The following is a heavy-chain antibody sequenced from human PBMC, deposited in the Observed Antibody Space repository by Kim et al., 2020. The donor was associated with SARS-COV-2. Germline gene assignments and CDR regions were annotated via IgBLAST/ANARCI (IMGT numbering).Heavy chain of an antibody. CDR3: VRTTSGSYHAAFAF. CDR1: GGSISSTTYY. V-gene: IGHV4-39*01. CDR2: MYYSGSA. D-gene: IGHD1-26*01. J-gene: IGHJ3*01. Sequence: SETLSLTCTVSGGSISSTTYYWGWVRQPPGKGLEWIGSMYYSGSAYYNPSLESRVTISVDTSKNQFSLRLTSVTAADTAVYYCVRTTSGSYHAAFAFWG.